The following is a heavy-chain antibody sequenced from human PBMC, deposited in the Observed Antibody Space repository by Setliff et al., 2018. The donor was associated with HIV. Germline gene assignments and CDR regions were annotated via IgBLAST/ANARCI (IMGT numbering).Heavy chain of an antibody. CDR1: GFTFNIYG. CDR3: AKRVATIRQSSSFFDY. V-gene: IGHV3-23*01. D-gene: IGHD5-12*01. Sequence: LTLSCAASGFTFNIYGMSWVRQAPGKGLEWVSGISGSGGSIYYADSVKGRFTISRDNSKNTLYLQMNNLRAEDTAVYYCAKRVATIRQSSSFFDYWGQGTLVTVSS. CDR2: ISGSGGSI. J-gene: IGHJ4*02.